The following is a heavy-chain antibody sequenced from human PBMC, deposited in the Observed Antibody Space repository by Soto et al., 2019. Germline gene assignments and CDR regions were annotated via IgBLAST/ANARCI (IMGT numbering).Heavy chain of an antibody. CDR3: ARVAVFGVTTPPDF. D-gene: IGHD3-16*01. V-gene: IGHV1-2*02. Sequence: QVQLLQSGAEVKKPGASVKVSCKASGYKFNSYYIHWVRQAPGQGLEWMGWINVITCGTNSAKKFLGRVIMTRDSSIDTAYMELTSLRPDDTAVYYCARVAVFGVTTPPDFWGQGTLVAVSS. J-gene: IGHJ4*02. CDR1: GYKFNSYY. CDR2: INVITCGT.